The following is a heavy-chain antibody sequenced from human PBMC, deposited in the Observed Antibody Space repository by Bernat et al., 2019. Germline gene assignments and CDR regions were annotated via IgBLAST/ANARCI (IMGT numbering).Heavy chain of an antibody. CDR2: ISSSGSTI. V-gene: IGHV3-48*03. D-gene: IGHD6-19*01. CDR3: ARDAAVAGSSEFDY. Sequence: EVQLVESGGGLVQPGGSLRLSCAASGFTFSSYEMNWVRQAPGKGLEWVSYISSSGSTIYYADSVTGRFTISRDNAKNSLYLQMNSLSAEDTAVYYCARDAAVAGSSEFDYWGQGTLVTVSS. CDR1: GFTFSSYE. J-gene: IGHJ4*02.